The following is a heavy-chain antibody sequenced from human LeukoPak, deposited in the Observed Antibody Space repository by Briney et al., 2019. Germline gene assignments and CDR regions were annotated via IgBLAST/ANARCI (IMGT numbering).Heavy chain of an antibody. V-gene: IGHV1-46*03. CDR3: ARDLFWRGEIDY. CDR2: INPSGGST. J-gene: IGHJ4*02. D-gene: IGHD3-3*01. CDR1: GYTFTSYY. Sequence: ASVKVSCKASGYTFTSYYMHWVRRAPGQGLEWMGIINPSGGSTSYAQKFQGRVTMTRDTSTSTVYMELSSLRSEDTAVYYCARDLFWRGEIDYWGQGTLVIVSS.